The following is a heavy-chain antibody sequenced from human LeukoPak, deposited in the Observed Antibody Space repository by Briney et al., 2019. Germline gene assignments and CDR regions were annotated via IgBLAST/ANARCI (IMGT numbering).Heavy chain of an antibody. D-gene: IGHD3-9*01. J-gene: IGHJ4*02. Sequence: GASLKVSCKASGYTFTGDYMHLVRQAPGQGLEWMVWINPTRAGTNHTQKFQCRVTMTRDTSIRTAYMELSRLRSDDTAVYYCAAPLGRYFELKDRSGLWGQGTLVTVSP. CDR3: AAPLGRYFELKDRSGL. CDR1: GYTFTGDY. CDR2: INPTRAGT. V-gene: IGHV1-2*02.